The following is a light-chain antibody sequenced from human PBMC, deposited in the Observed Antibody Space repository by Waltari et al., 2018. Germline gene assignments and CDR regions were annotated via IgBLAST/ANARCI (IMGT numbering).Light chain of an antibody. J-gene: IGLJ1*01. Sequence: QSALTQPSPVSGSPGQSVTISCTGNSSDVGGYYFFSWYQQHPGKAPNLLIYDVSKRPSGVPDHFSGSKSGNTASLTISGLQAEDEADYFCCSYAGAYTLGVFGTGTKVTVL. CDR1: SSDVGGYYF. V-gene: IGLV2-11*01. CDR2: DVS. CDR3: CSYAGAYTLGV.